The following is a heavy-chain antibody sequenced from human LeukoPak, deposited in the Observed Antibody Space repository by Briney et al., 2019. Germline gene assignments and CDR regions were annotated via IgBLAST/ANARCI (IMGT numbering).Heavy chain of an antibody. J-gene: IGHJ2*01. CDR2: INTNAGNP. Sequence: ASVKVSCKASGYMFTNYAMNWVRQAPGQGLEWMGRINTNAGNPTYAQGFTGRFVFSLDTSVSTAYLQISSLKAEDTAVYYCARWYSVGWNYYFDLWGRGTLVTVSS. CDR1: GYMFTNYA. V-gene: IGHV7-4-1*02. D-gene: IGHD1-7*01. CDR3: ARWYSVGWNYYFDL.